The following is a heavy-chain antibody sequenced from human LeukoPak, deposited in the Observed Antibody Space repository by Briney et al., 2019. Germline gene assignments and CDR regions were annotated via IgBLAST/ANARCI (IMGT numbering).Heavy chain of an antibody. Sequence: PGGSLRLSCAASGFTFTNYALSWVRRAPGKGLEWVSAISGSGGTTYYADSVKGRFTISRDNSKSMLYLQMNSLRAEDTAVYYCARYYSISLRYFDLWGRGTLVTVSS. CDR3: ARYYSISLRYFDL. J-gene: IGHJ2*01. V-gene: IGHV3-23*01. CDR2: ISGSGGTT. D-gene: IGHD3-10*01. CDR1: GFTFTNYA.